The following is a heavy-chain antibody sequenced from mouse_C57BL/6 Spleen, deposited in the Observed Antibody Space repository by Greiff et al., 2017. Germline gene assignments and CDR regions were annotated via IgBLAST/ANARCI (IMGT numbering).Heavy chain of an antibody. J-gene: IGHJ2*01. CDR2: ISYDGSN. Sequence: EVQLQESGPGLVKPSQSLSLTCSVTGYSITSGYYWNWIRQFPGNKLEWMGYISYDGSNNYNPSLKNRISITRDTSKNQFFLKLNSVTTEDTATXYCARGGTTVVVNYFDYWGQGTTLTVSS. D-gene: IGHD1-1*01. V-gene: IGHV3-6*01. CDR1: GYSITSGYY. CDR3: ARGGTTVVVNYFDY.